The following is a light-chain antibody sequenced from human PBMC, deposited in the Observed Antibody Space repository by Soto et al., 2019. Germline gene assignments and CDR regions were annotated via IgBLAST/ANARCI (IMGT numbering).Light chain of an antibody. CDR3: QEYKTYA. V-gene: IGKV1-5*01. CDR1: QSIGHW. J-gene: IGKJ2*01. CDR2: DAS. Sequence: IQLTQSPSTLCAYVGDRVNITCRASQSIGHWLAWYQQRPGKAPDLLISDASTLATGVPSRFSGSGSGTEFTLTISSLQTDDSATYFCQEYKTYAFGPGTKVDIK.